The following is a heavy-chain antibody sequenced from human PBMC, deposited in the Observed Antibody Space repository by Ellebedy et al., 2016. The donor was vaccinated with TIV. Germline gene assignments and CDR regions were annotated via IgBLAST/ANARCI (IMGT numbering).Heavy chain of an antibody. V-gene: IGHV3-30*04. CDR2: ISYDGSNK. J-gene: IGHJ6*02. D-gene: IGHD3-3*01. CDR3: ARDQENYDFWSGRNYYGMDV. CDR1: GFTFSSHA. Sequence: GGSLRLSXAASGFTFSSHAMHWVRQAPGKGLEWVAVISYDGSNKYYADSVKGRFTISRDNSKNTLYLQMNSLRAEDSAVYYCARDQENYDFWSGRNYYGMDVWGQGTTVTVSS.